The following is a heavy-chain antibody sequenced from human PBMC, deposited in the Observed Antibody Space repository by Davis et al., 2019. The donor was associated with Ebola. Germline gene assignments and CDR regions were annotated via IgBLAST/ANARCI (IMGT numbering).Heavy chain of an antibody. CDR1: GFTFSSYA. CDR2: ISGSGGST. CDR3: AKAYGAYYYYGMDV. D-gene: IGHD3-10*01. Sequence: GESLKISCAASGFTFSSYAMSWVRQAPGKGLEWVSAISGSGGSTYYADSVKGRFTISRDNSKNTLYLQMNSLRAEDTAVYYCAKAYGAYYYYGMDVWGQGTTVTVSS. J-gene: IGHJ6*02. V-gene: IGHV3-23*01.